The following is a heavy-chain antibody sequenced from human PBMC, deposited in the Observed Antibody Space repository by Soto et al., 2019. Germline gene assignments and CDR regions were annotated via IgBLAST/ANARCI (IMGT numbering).Heavy chain of an antibody. CDR2: ISAYNGNT. V-gene: IGHV1-18*01. Sequence: GASVKVSCKASGYTFTSYGISWVRQAPGQGLEWMGWISAYNGNTNYAQKLQGRVTMTTDTSTSTAYMELRSLRSDDTAVYYCARDKLGIAVAGTGDGFSYWGQGTLVTVSS. CDR1: GYTFTSYG. J-gene: IGHJ4*02. D-gene: IGHD6-19*01. CDR3: ARDKLGIAVAGTGDGFSY.